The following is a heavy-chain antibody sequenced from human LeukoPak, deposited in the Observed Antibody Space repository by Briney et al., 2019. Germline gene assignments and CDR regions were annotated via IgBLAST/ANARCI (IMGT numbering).Heavy chain of an antibody. D-gene: IGHD5-24*01. J-gene: IGHJ3*02. CDR3: ARKHLMGRDGYNRYAFDI. V-gene: IGHV1-46*01. Sequence: ASVKVSCKASGYTFTSYYMHWVRQAPGQGLEWMGIINPSGGSTSYAQKFQGRVTMTRHTSTSTVYMELSSLRSEDTAVYYCARKHLMGRDGYNRYAFDIWGQGTMVTVSS. CDR2: INPSGGST. CDR1: GYTFTSYY.